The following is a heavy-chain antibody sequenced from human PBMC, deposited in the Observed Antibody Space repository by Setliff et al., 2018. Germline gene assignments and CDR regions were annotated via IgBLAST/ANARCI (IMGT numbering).Heavy chain of an antibody. Sequence: PGGSLRLSCAASGITFRTYSLNWVRQAPGRGLEWISFIRSSSSTIYYADSVKGRFTISRDNAKNSLYLQMNSLRAEDTAVYYCAIDLGSGSYFLRYFDYWGQGTLVTVSS. V-gene: IGHV3-48*01. CDR1: GITFRTYS. J-gene: IGHJ4*02. CDR2: IRSSSSTI. CDR3: AIDLGSGSYFLRYFDY. D-gene: IGHD1-26*01.